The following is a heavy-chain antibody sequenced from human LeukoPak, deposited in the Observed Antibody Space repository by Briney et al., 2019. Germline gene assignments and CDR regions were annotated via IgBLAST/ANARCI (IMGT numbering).Heavy chain of an antibody. V-gene: IGHV4-39*01. CDR3: ARQGSMTRGGYWLDP. CDR1: GASINTSNFY. Sequence: SETLSLTCTVSGASINTSNFYWAWIRQPPGKGLESIGNIYYTGRTYSNASLNSRVTISVDTSKNQFSLKLTPVTAADTAVYYCARQGSMTRGGYWLDPWGQGTLVIVSS. J-gene: IGHJ5*02. D-gene: IGHD3-10*01. CDR2: IYYTGRT.